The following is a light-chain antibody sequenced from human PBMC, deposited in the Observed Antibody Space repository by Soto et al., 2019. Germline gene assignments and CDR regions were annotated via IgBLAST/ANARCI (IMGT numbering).Light chain of an antibody. J-gene: IGKJ1*01. CDR3: QQYGSSPHWT. V-gene: IGKV3-20*01. CDR1: QSVSSSY. CDR2: GAS. Sequence: EIVLTQSPGTLSLSPGERATLSCRASQSVSSSYLAWYQQKPGQAPRLLIYGASSRATGIPDRFSGSGSGTDFPLTISRLEPEDFAVYYCQQYGSSPHWTFGQGTKVESK.